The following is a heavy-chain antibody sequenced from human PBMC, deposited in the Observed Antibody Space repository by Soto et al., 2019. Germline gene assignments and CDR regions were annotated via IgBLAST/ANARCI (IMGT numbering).Heavy chain of an antibody. V-gene: IGHV1-8*01. D-gene: IGHD3-16*02. CDR1: GYTFTSYD. J-gene: IGHJ6*01. CDR2: MNPNSGNT. CDR3: ARGQRHYYGFRGFIEYGKAV. Sequence: QVQLVQPGAEVKKPGASVKVYCKASGYTFTSYDINWVRQATGQGLEWMGWMNPNSGNTGYAQKFQGRVTMSRNTYLITDYMEESNLRSEDTAGYYCARGQRHYYGFRGFIEYGKAVWGQGTTVTVAS.